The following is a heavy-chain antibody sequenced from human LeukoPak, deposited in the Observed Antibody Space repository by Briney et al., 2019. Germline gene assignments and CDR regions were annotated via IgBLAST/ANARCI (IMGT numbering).Heavy chain of an antibody. CDR1: KFTFGAYS. Sequence: GGSLRLSCAASKFTFGAYSMNWVRQAPGKGLEWVSSISHSGTPTYYADSVRGRFTISRDNAKNSLYLQMNSLRAEDTAVYYCARASYDFWSGYYQNWFDPWGQGTLVTVSS. CDR3: ARASYDFWSGYYQNWFDP. D-gene: IGHD3-3*01. CDR2: ISHSGTPT. J-gene: IGHJ5*02. V-gene: IGHV3-21*01.